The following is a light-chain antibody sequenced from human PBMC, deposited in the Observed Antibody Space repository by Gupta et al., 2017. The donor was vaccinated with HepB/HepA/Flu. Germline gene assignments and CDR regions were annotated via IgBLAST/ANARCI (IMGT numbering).Light chain of an antibody. Sequence: DIVLTQSPGTLSLSPGERATLFCRASQSVSSSSLAWYQQKPGQSPRLLIYGASSRATGIPDRFSGSGSGTDFTLTINRLEPEDFAVYYCQQYGSSPLFTFGPGTKVDIK. CDR2: GAS. CDR1: QSVSSSS. J-gene: IGKJ3*01. V-gene: IGKV3-20*01. CDR3: QQYGSSPLFT.